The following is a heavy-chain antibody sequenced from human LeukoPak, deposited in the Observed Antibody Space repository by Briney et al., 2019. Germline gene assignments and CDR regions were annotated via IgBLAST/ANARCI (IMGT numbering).Heavy chain of an antibody. CDR2: TYYRSTWYN. Sequence: SQTLSLTCAISGDSFSSNSVTWHWIRQSPSRGLEWLGRTYYRSTWYNDYAVSVRGRITVNPDTSKNQFSLHLNSVTPEDTAVYYCARRLTQYDCFDPWGQGILVTVSS. V-gene: IGHV6-1*01. CDR1: GDSFSSNSVT. J-gene: IGHJ5*02. D-gene: IGHD2-2*01. CDR3: ARRLTQYDCFDP.